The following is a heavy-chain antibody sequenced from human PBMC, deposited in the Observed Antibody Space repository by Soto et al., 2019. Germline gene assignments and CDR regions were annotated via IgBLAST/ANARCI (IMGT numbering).Heavy chain of an antibody. D-gene: IGHD2-2*02. CDR1: GFTFSSYG. CDR2: IWYDGSNK. Sequence: GGSLRLSCGASGFTFSSYGMHWVRQAPGKGLEWVAVIWYDGSNKYYADSVKGRFTISRDNSKNTLYLQMNSLRAEDTAVYYCARGQLGYCSSTSCYSGSKYYYYYMDVWGKGTTVTVSS. V-gene: IGHV3-33*01. J-gene: IGHJ6*03. CDR3: ARGQLGYCSSTSCYSGSKYYYYYMDV.